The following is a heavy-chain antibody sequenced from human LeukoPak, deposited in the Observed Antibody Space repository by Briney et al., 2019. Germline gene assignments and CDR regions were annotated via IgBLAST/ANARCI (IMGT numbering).Heavy chain of an antibody. CDR1: GFSFNTYA. V-gene: IGHV3-23*01. CDR2: ISNTGGST. Sequence: GGSLRLSCAASGFSFNTYAMSWVRQARGKGLEWVSAISNTGGSTYYADSVKGRFTISRDKSKNTLSLQMNSLRAEDTAVYYCAQQVGYCSSGSCYFTYWGQGTLVTVSS. CDR3: AQQVGYCSSGSCYFTY. J-gene: IGHJ1*01. D-gene: IGHD2-15*01.